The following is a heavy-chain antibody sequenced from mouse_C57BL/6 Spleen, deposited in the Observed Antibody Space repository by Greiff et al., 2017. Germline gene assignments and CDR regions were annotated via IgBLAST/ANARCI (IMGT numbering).Heavy chain of an antibody. CDR2: IYPGDGDT. Sequence: QVQLQQSGPELVKPGASVKISCKASGYAFSSSWMNWVKQRPGKGLEWIGRIYPGDGDTNYNGKFKGKATLTADKSSSTAYMQLSSLTSEDSAVYFCARKSDYYGSSYVGAMDYWGQGTSVTVSS. V-gene: IGHV1-82*01. CDR3: ARKSDYYGSSYVGAMDY. CDR1: GYAFSSSW. J-gene: IGHJ4*01. D-gene: IGHD1-1*01.